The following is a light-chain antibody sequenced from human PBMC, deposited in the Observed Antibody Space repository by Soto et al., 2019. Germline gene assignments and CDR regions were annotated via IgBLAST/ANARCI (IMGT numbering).Light chain of an antibody. CDR2: LNSDGRH. Sequence: QSVLTQSPSASASLGASVKLTCTLSSGHSSYAIAWHQQQPEKGTRYLMKLNSDGRHSQGDGIPDRFSGSSSGAERYLTISILQSEDEADYYCQTWGTGIVVFGGGTKLTVL. CDR3: QTWGTGIVV. CDR1: SGHSSYA. V-gene: IGLV4-69*01. J-gene: IGLJ2*01.